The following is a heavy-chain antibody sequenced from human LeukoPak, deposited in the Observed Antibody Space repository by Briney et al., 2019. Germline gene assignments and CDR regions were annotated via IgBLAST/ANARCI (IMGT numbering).Heavy chain of an antibody. CDR3: ARDLYYYDSSGYHPSLDV. Sequence: PGGSLRLSCAASGFTVSSKYMSWVRQAPGKGLEWVSVLYTGGSRYYADSVKGRFTISRDNSKNTLFLQMNSLRAEDTAVYYCARDLYYYDSSGYHPSLDVWGQGTTVTVSS. J-gene: IGHJ6*02. CDR1: GFTVSSKY. CDR2: LYTGGSR. V-gene: IGHV3-53*01. D-gene: IGHD3-22*01.